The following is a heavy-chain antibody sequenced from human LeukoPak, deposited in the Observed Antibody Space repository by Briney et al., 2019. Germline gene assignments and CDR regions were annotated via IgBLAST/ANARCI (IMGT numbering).Heavy chain of an antibody. D-gene: IGHD6-13*01. V-gene: IGHV3-21*01. CDR1: GFTFSSYS. CDR2: ISSSSSYI. Sequence: TGGSLRLSCAASGFTFSSYSMNWVRQAPGKGLEWVSSISSSSSYIYYADSVKGRFTISRDNAKNSLYLQMNSLRAEDTAVYYCASIAFLSAAGNYWGQGTLVTVSS. CDR3: ASIAFLSAAGNY. J-gene: IGHJ4*02.